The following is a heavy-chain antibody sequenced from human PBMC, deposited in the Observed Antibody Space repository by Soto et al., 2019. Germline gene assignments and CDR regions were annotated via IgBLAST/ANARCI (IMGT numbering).Heavy chain of an antibody. Sequence: SETLSLTCTVSGGSMSSGNYYWSWIRQHPGKGLEWIGYIYYSGSTYYNPSLKSRATISSDTSKNRFSLKLSSVTAADTAVYYCARDRGRNYSMDVWGPGTTLTVSS. V-gene: IGHV4-31*03. CDR3: ARDRGRNYSMDV. CDR2: IYYSGST. CDR1: GGSMSSGNYY. J-gene: IGHJ6*02. D-gene: IGHD5-12*01.